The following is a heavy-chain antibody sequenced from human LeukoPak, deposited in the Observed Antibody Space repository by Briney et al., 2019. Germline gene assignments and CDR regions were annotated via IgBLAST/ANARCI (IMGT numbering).Heavy chain of an antibody. CDR1: GGSISNYY. Sequence: SETLSLTCTVSGGSISNYYWSWIRQSPEKGMEWIGYIHDSGSTNYNPSLKSRVTISVDTSKNPFSLKLSSVTAADTAVYYCARLDAAAGRYLQFFYWGQGTLVTVSS. D-gene: IGHD5-24*01. J-gene: IGHJ4*02. CDR2: IHDSGST. CDR3: ARLDAAAGRYLQFFY. V-gene: IGHV4-59*08.